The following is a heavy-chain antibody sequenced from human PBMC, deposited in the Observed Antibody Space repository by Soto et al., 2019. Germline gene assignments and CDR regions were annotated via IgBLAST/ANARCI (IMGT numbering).Heavy chain of an antibody. CDR3: ASALYCSGGTCSFEP. CDR1: GGSVSSGNYY. J-gene: IGHJ5*02. CDR2: IYYTGST. D-gene: IGHD2-15*01. V-gene: IGHV4-61*01. Sequence: SETLSLTCSVSGGSVSSGNYYWSWIRQPPGKGLEWIGYIYYTGSTNYNPSLKSRVTISVDTSKNQFSLTLSSVTAADTAVYYCASALYCSGGTCSFEPLGQGTLVTVSS.